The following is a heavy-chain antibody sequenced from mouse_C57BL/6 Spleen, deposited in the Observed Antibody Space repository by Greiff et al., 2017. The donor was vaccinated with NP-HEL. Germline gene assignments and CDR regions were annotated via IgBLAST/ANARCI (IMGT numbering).Heavy chain of an antibody. CDR2: FYPGSGSI. Sequence: VQLQQSGAELVKPGASVKLSCKASGYTFTEYTIHWVKQRSGQGLEWIGWFYPGSGSIKYNEKFKDKATLTADKSSRTVYMELSRLTSEASAVYFCARHERGERSNYEAWFAYWGHGTLVTVSA. CDR1: GYTFTEYT. V-gene: IGHV1-62-2*01. CDR3: ARHERGERSNYEAWFAY. J-gene: IGHJ3*01. D-gene: IGHD2-5*01.